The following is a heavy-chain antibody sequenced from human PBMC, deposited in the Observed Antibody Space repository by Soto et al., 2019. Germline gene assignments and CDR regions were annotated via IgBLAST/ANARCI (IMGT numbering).Heavy chain of an antibody. D-gene: IGHD6-19*01. CDR1: GFTFSSYA. J-gene: IGHJ4*02. CDR3: ARGAYSSGWYEGRGAGDY. Sequence: QVQLVESGGGVVQPGRSLRLSCAASGFTFSSYAMHWVRQAPGKGLEWVAVISYDGSNKYYADSVKGRFTISRDNSKNTLYLQMNRLRAEDRAVYYCARGAYSSGWYEGRGAGDYWGQGTLVTVSS. CDR2: ISYDGSNK. V-gene: IGHV3-30-3*01.